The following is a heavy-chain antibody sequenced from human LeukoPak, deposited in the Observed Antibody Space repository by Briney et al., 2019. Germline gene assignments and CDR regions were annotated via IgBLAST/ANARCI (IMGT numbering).Heavy chain of an antibody. D-gene: IGHD3-16*01. CDR1: GFIFRTSA. V-gene: IGHV3-30-3*01. Sequence: GGSLRLSCVDSGFIFRTSAMHWVRQAPGKGLEWVAVLSFDGSNENYAGSVRGRFTISRDNSKNTLYLQMNSLKTEDTAVYYCNTPLGGYYFDYWGQGTLVTVSS. CDR3: NTPLGGYYFDY. CDR2: LSFDGSNE. J-gene: IGHJ4*02.